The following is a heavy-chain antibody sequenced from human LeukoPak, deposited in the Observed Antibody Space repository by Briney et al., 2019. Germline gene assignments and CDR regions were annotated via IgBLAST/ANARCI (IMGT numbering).Heavy chain of an antibody. CDR3: ASPDSRNHLSPVY. CDR2: IYPGDSDI. Sequence: GESLKISCQASGYKFNNFYIAWVRQMPGKGLGWVAIIYPGDSDIRYSPSIQGQVTISADKSISTAYLQRSSLKASDTATYYCASPDSRNHLSPVYWGQGTLVTVSS. J-gene: IGHJ4*02. CDR1: GYKFNNFY. D-gene: IGHD1-14*01. V-gene: IGHV5-51*01.